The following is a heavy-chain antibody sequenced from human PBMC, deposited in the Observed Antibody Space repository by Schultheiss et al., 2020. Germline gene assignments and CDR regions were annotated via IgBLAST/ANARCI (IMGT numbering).Heavy chain of an antibody. CDR2: ISGSGGST. CDR1: GFTFGDYA. Sequence: GGSLRLSCAASGFTFGDYAMHWVRQAPGKGLEWVSAISGSGGSTYYADSVKGRFTISRDNSKNTLYLQMNSLRAEDTAVYYCTRAGYSSGWLNYYGMDVWGQGTTVTVSS. CDR3: TRAGYSSGWLNYYGMDV. V-gene: IGHV3-23*01. J-gene: IGHJ6*02. D-gene: IGHD6-19*01.